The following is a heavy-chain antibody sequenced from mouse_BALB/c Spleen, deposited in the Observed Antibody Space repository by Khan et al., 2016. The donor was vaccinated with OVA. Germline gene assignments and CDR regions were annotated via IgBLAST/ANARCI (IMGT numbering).Heavy chain of an antibody. V-gene: IGHV1-52*01. CDR2: IDPYDSET. Sequence: QVQLQQSGAELVRPGASVKLSCEASGYTFTSYWMNWVKQSPEQGLEWSGRIDPYDSETHYNQNFKDKAILTVDKSSSTAYMQLSSPTSEDSAVYFCSRNPFAYWGQGTLVTVSA. CDR1: GYTFTSYW. J-gene: IGHJ3*01. CDR3: SRNPFAY.